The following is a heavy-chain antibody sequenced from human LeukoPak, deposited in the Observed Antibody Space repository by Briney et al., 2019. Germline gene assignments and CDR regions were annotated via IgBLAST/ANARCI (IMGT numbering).Heavy chain of an antibody. Sequence: ASVKVSCKASGYTFTGYYMHWVRQAPGQGLEWMGWINPNSGGTNYAQKFQGRVTITADKSTSTAYMELSSLRSEDTAVYYCARSGYDLNYYYYYYMDVWGKGTTVTVSS. D-gene: IGHD5-12*01. CDR2: INPNSGGT. CDR3: ARSGYDLNYYYYYYMDV. V-gene: IGHV1-2*02. J-gene: IGHJ6*03. CDR1: GYTFTGYY.